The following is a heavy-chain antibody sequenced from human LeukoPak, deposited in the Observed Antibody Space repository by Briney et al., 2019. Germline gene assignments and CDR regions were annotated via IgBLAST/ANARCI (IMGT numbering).Heavy chain of an antibody. J-gene: IGHJ4*02. V-gene: IGHV3-21*04. CDR2: ISSSSSYI. CDR3: ARVGDSSGYEFDY. Sequence: GGSLRLSCAASGFTFSSYSMNWVRQAPGKGLEWVSSISSSSSYIYYADSVKGRFTISRDNAKNSLYLQMNSLRAEDTAVYYCARVGDSSGYEFDYWGQGTLVTVSS. D-gene: IGHD3-22*01. CDR1: GFTFSSYS.